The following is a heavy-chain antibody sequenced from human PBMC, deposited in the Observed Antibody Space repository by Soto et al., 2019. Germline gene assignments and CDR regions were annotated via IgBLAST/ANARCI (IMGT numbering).Heavy chain of an antibody. CDR3: ARGIFGSGTANDY. CDR2: INGDGSGT. D-gene: IGHD3-10*01. V-gene: IGHV3-74*01. Sequence: EVQLVESGGGLVQPGGSLRLSCAASRFTFCGSWMHWVRQAPGKGLVWVSRINGDGSGTSYADFVKGRFTISRDDAKNTLFLQMNGLRAEDTAVYYCARGIFGSGTANDYCGQGTLVTVSS. CDR1: RFTFCGSW. J-gene: IGHJ4*02.